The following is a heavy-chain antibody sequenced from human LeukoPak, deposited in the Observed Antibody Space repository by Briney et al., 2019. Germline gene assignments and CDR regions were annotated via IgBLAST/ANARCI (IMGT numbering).Heavy chain of an antibody. J-gene: IGHJ4*02. D-gene: IGHD6-6*01. CDR1: GFTFNNYA. CDR2: ISGSGGST. CDR3: AKDPMSIAAPADFDY. V-gene: IGHV3-23*01. Sequence: GGSLRLSCAASGFTFNNYAMSWVRQAPGKGLEWVSTISGSGGSTYYADSVKGRFTISRDNSKNTLYLQMNSLRAEDTAVYYCAKDPMSIAAPADFDYWGREPWSPSPQ.